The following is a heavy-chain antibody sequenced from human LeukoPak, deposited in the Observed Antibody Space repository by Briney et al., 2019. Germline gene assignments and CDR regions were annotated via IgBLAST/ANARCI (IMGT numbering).Heavy chain of an antibody. CDR1: GVSISSYY. CDR3: ARAASSWSFDY. J-gene: IGHJ4*02. Sequence: PSEILSLTCTVSGVSISSYYWNWIRQPPGKGLEWIGYIYYSGSTNYSPSLKSRVTISVDTSKNQFSLKLSSVTAADTAVYYCARAASSWSFDYWGQGTLVTVSS. V-gene: IGHV4-59*01. CDR2: IYYSGST. D-gene: IGHD6-13*01.